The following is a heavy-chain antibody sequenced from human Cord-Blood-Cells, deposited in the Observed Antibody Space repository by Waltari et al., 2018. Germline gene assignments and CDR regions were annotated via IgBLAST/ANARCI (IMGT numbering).Heavy chain of an antibody. Sequence: EVQLVESGGGLVQPGGSLKLSCAASGFTFSGSAMHWVRQASGKGLEGVGRIRSKANSYATAYAASVKGRFTISRDDSKNTAYLQMNSLKTEDTAVYYCRTKVAGIDYWGQGTLVTVSS. CDR2: IRSKANSYAT. V-gene: IGHV3-73*02. CDR1: GFTFSGSA. D-gene: IGHD6-19*01. J-gene: IGHJ4*02. CDR3: RTKVAGIDY.